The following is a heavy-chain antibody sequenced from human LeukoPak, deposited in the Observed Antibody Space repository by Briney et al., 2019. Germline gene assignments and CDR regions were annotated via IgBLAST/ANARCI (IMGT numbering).Heavy chain of an antibody. CDR1: GGSISSSSYY. Sequence: ETLSLTCTVSGGSISSSSYYWGWIRQPPGKGLGWIGSIYYSGSTYYNPSLKSRVTISGDTSKNQFSLKLSSVTAADTALYYGARTGGTFYFYYYMDVWGKGTTVTVSS. CDR2: IYYSGST. CDR3: ARTGGTFYFYYYMDV. D-gene: IGHD1-14*01. J-gene: IGHJ6*03. V-gene: IGHV4-39*07.